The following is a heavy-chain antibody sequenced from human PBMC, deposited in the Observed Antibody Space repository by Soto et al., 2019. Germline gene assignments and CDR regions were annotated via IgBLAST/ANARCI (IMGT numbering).Heavy chain of an antibody. V-gene: IGHV3-23*01. CDR1: GFTFSTYA. Sequence: GGSLRLSCAASGFTFSTYAMIWVRQAPGKGLEWVSVITGSGGSTYYADSVKGRFTISRDTSKNTLFLQMNSLRAEDTAVYYCARDRYGAYWGIDYWGQGSMVTIAS. D-gene: IGHD4-17*01. CDR2: ITGSGGST. J-gene: IGHJ4*02. CDR3: ARDRYGAYWGIDY.